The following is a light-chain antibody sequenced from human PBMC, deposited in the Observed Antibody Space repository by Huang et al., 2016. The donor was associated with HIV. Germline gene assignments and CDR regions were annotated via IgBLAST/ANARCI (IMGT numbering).Light chain of an antibody. V-gene: IGKV1-39*01. J-gene: IGKJ5*01. Sequence: IQLTQSPTSLSASVGDRVTIACRASQAIGTYFNWLQQKPGRAPKLLISDVSSLHTGIPSRFIGSGSGTEFTLTIRGLQFDDFATYFCQQSYSALITFGQGTRLEIK. CDR2: DVS. CDR3: QQSYSALIT. CDR1: QAIGTY.